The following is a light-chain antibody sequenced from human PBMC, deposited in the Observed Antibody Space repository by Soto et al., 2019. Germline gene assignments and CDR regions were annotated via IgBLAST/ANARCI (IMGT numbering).Light chain of an antibody. V-gene: IGLV1-40*01. CDR3: QSYDSSLSGFVV. CDR1: SSNIGAGYN. Sequence: QAVVTQPPSVSGAPGQRVTISCTGSSSNIGAGYNVHWYQQLPRTAPKLLIYGNSNRPSGVPDRFSGSKSGTSASLAITGLHAEDEADYYCQSYDSSLSGFVVFGGGTKLTVL. CDR2: GNS. J-gene: IGLJ2*01.